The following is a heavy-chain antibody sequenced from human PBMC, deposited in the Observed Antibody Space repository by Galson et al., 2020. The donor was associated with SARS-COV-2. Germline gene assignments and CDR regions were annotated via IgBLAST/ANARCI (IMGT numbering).Heavy chain of an antibody. CDR3: ARGATNQYYYDSSGYKNFFDY. V-gene: IGHV1-18*01. Sequence: GESMKISCKASGYTFTSYGISCVRQAPGQGLEWMGWIGPYNGNTNYAQKLQGRVTMTTDTSTSTAYLELRSLRSDDTAVYYCARGATNQYYYDSSGYKNFFDYCGQGTLVTVSS. J-gene: IGHJ4*02. D-gene: IGHD3-22*01. CDR1: GYTFTSYG. CDR2: IGPYNGNT.